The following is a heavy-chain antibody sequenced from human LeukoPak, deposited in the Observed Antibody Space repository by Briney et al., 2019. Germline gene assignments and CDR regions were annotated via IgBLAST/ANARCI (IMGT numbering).Heavy chain of an antibody. CDR1: GYVFNKYG. Sequence: ASVKVSCKASGYVFNKYGITWVRQAPGQGLEWMGWISAYDGKRDFAQRFHDRLTMTTDTSTSAAYMELRNLRSDDTAIYYCSRVDYSDFGGSLHWGQGTLVTVSS. D-gene: IGHD4-11*01. CDR3: SRVDYSDFGGSLH. J-gene: IGHJ4*02. CDR2: ISAYDGKR. V-gene: IGHV1-18*01.